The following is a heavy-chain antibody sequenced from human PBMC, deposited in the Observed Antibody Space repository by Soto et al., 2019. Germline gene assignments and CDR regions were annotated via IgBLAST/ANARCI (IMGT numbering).Heavy chain of an antibody. CDR3: ARVLYGFSYGKCDY. CDR1: GFILSDHG. CDR2: IDEDGSTT. J-gene: IGHJ4*02. D-gene: IGHD1-1*01. Sequence: GGSLRLSCAVSGFILSDHGMNWVRQAPGKGLEWVSSIDEDGSTTHYADSVKGRFTISRDNSKNTLYLQMDSLRAEDTALYYCARVLYGFSYGKCDYWGQGTLVTVSS. V-gene: IGHV3-23*01.